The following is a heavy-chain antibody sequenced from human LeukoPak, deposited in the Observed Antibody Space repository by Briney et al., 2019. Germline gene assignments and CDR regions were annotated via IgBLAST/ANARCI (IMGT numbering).Heavy chain of an antibody. J-gene: IGHJ4*02. Sequence: ASMKVSCKVSGYSLTELSMHWVRQAPGKGLEWMGGFDPGNGETIFTKNFQGRVTMTDDTSTDTAYMELSSLRSEDTAVYYCTGGTFYRLLDYWGQGTLVTVSS. D-gene: IGHD2/OR15-2a*01. CDR2: FDPGNGET. CDR3: TGGTFYRLLDY. V-gene: IGHV1-24*01. CDR1: GYSLTELS.